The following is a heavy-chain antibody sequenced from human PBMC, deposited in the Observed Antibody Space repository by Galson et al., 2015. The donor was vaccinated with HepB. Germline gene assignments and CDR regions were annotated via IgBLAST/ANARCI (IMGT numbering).Heavy chain of an antibody. CDR3: AREEYGSGWYGSVMGNWFDP. J-gene: IGHJ5*02. V-gene: IGHV3-30*04. CDR1: GFTFSAYA. CDR2: ISNDGSSK. D-gene: IGHD6-19*01. Sequence: SLRLSCAASGFTFSAYALHWVRQAPGRGLEWVAGISNDGSSKYYADSVKGRFTISRANSRNTIYLHMNSLSVEDTAIYYCAREEYGSGWYGSVMGNWFDPWGQGTLVTVSS.